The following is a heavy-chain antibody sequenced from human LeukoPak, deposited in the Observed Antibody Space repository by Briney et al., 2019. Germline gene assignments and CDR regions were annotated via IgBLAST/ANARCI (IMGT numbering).Heavy chain of an antibody. CDR3: ARVGDGYTIVFDC. D-gene: IGHD5-24*01. CDR1: GGSISSGDYY. CDR2: IYYSGST. Sequence: PSQTLSLTCTVSGGSISSGDYYWSWIRQPPGKGLEWIGYIYYSGSTYYNPSPKSRVTISVDTSKNQFSLKLSSVTAADTAVYYCARVGDGYTIVFDCWGQGTLVTVSS. V-gene: IGHV4-30-4*08. J-gene: IGHJ4*02.